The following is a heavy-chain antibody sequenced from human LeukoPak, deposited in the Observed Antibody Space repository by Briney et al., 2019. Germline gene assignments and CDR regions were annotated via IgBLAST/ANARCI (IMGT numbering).Heavy chain of an antibody. V-gene: IGHV5-51*01. CDR2: IHPGDSDT. J-gene: IGHJ3*02. CDR1: GYTFTAYW. CDR3: GRHQHSGSYGAFDI. Sequence: GESLKISCQGSGYTFTAYWIGWVRQMPGKGLEWVGIIHPGDSDTRYGPSFQGQVTISADKSITTAYLQWSSLKASDTAMYYCGRHQHSGSYGAFDIWGQGTVVTVSS. D-gene: IGHD1-26*01.